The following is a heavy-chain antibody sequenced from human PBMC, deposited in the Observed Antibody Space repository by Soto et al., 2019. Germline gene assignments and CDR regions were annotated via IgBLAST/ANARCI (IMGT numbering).Heavy chain of an antibody. D-gene: IGHD6-13*01. CDR3: ARDRKSYSSSWWGYAFDI. J-gene: IGHJ3*02. CDR2: INPSGGST. Sequence: GGSLRLSCAASGYTFTSYYMHWVRQAPGQGLEWMGIINPSGGSTSYAQKFQGRVTMTRDTSTSTVYMELSSLRSEDTAVYYCARDRKSYSSSWWGYAFDIWGQGTMVTVSS. V-gene: IGHV1-46*03. CDR1: GYTFTSYY.